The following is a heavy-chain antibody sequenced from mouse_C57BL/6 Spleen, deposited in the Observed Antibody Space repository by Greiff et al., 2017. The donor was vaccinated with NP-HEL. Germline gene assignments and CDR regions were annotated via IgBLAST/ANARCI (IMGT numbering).Heavy chain of an antibody. J-gene: IGHJ4*01. V-gene: IGHV6-3*01. CDR1: GFTFSNYW. CDR2: IRLKSDNYAT. Sequence: EVKVVESGGGLVQPGGSMKLSCVASGFTFSNYWMNWVRQSPEKGLEWVAQIRLKSDNYATHYAESVKGRFTISRDDSKSSVYLQMNNLSAEDTGIYYCTGGYGSRYYAMDYWGQGTSVTVSS. CDR3: TGGYGSRYYAMDY. D-gene: IGHD1-1*01.